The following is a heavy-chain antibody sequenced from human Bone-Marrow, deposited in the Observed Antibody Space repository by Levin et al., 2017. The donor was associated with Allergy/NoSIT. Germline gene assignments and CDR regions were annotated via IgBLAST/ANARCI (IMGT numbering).Heavy chain of an antibody. V-gene: IGHV3-7*01. J-gene: IGHJ4*02. D-gene: IGHD3-10*01. CDR2: INQDATEE. Sequence: GESLKISCVVSGFTFRSYWMNWVRQAPGKGLEWVANINQDATEENYVDSVKGRFPISRDNTKDSLYLHITSLRGDDTDVYYCVRDFSALLWFGESSSFDYWGQGTLVTVSS. CDR1: GFTFRSYW. CDR3: VRDFSALLWFGESSSFDY.